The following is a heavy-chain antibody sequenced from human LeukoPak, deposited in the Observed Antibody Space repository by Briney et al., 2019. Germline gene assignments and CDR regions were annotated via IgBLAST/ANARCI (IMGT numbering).Heavy chain of an antibody. CDR3: ARGPGPIVGARWAFDY. J-gene: IGHJ4*02. D-gene: IGHD1-26*01. V-gene: IGHV4-34*01. Sequence: SVTLSLTCAVYGGSFSGYYWSWIRQRPGKGLEWIGEINHSGSTNYNPSLKSRVTISVDTSKNQFSLKLSSVTAADTAVYYCARGPGPIVGARWAFDYWGQGTLVTVSS. CDR1: GGSFSGYY. CDR2: INHSGST.